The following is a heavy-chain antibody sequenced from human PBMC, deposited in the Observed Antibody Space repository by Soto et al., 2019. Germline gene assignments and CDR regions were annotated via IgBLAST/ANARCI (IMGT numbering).Heavy chain of an antibody. CDR3: ARTSRGSNYARSVYYWSWFDP. CDR2: ISAYNGNT. CDR1: GYTFTSYG. D-gene: IGHD3-22*01. J-gene: IGHJ5*02. V-gene: IGHV1-18*01. Sequence: GASVKVSCKASGYTFTSYGISWVRQAPGQGLEWMGWISAYNGNTNYAQKLQGRVTMTTDTSTSTAYMEPGSLRSDDTAVYYWARTSRGSNYARSVYYWSWFDPWGQGTLVTVSS.